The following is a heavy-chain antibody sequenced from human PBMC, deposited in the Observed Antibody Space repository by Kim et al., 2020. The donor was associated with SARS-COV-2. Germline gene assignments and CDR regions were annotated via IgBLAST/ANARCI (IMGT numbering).Heavy chain of an antibody. V-gene: IGHV4-61*02. D-gene: IGHD6-19*01. CDR2: IYASGIT. CDR3: ARHRAVAGTFWYFDL. Sequence: SETLSLTCTVSGGSISSGSYYWNWIRQPAGKDLEWIGRIYASGITNYNPSLKSRVSISVDTSNNQFSLKLRSMTAADTAVYYCARHRAVAGTFWYFDLWGRGTLVPVSS. J-gene: IGHJ2*01. CDR1: GGSISSGSYY.